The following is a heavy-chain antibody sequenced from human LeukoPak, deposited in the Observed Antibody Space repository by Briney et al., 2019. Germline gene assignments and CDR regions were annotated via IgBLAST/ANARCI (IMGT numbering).Heavy chain of an antibody. Sequence: SETLSLTCTVSGGSVNSDYWTWIRQSPGKGLEWIGYIAYNGIPNYNPSLKSRLTISRDTSKNQFSLNLSSVTAADTAVYYCARERHGHPFDSWGQGTLVTVSS. CDR3: ARERHGHPFDS. J-gene: IGHJ4*02. CDR1: GGSVNSDY. V-gene: IGHV4-59*02. CDR2: IAYNGIP.